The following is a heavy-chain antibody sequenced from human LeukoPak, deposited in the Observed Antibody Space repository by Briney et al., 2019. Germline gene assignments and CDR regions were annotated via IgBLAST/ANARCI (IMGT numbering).Heavy chain of an antibody. D-gene: IGHD3-3*01. V-gene: IGHV3-74*01. J-gene: IGHJ5*02. CDR3: ARDFPLTYDFWSGGNWFDP. CDR1: GFTFDSYW. CDR2: INADGSDT. Sequence: GGSLRLSCAASGFTFDSYWMHWVRQAPGKGLVWVARINADGSDTTYADSVKSRFTISRDNAKNTLYLQMNSLRAEDTAVYYCARDFPLTYDFWSGGNWFDPWGQGTLVTVSS.